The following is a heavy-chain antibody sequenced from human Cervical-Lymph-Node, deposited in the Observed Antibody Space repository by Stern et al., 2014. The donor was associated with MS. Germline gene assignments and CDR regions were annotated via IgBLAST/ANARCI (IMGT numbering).Heavy chain of an antibody. J-gene: IGHJ6*02. V-gene: IGHV1-8*01. Sequence: VQLVESGAEVKEPGASVKVSCKTSGYTSPSYDINWVRQAPGQGLEWMAWMNPNNGLRGYAHKFQGRLTMTSDKSISTVYMYLSSLGSEDTAVYYCARLPSSWHDHGADYLFAMDVWGQGTTVTVSS. D-gene: IGHD4/OR15-4a*01. CDR2: MNPNNGLR. CDR3: ARLPSSWHDHGADYLFAMDV. CDR1: GYTSPSYD.